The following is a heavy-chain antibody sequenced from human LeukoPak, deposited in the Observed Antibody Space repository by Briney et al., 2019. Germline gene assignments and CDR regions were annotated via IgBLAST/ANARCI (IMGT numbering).Heavy chain of an antibody. Sequence: SQTLSLTCTVSGGSISSGTYYWSWIRQHPGKALEWIGYIYFSGSTYYNPSLKSRVTISVDTSKNQFSLKLSSVTAADTAVYFCARVTGTTPFDYWGQGTLVTVSS. CDR1: GGSISSGTYY. V-gene: IGHV4-31*03. CDR2: IYFSGST. D-gene: IGHD1-1*01. J-gene: IGHJ4*02. CDR3: ARVTGTTPFDY.